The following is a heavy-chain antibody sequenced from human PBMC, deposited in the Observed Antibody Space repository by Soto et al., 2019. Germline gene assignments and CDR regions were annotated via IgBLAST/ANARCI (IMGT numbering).Heavy chain of an antibody. CDR3: ARGPSADKVDY. J-gene: IGHJ4*02. Sequence: QVQLQESGPGLVKPSQTLSLTCTVSGGSINRGGYFWSWIRQTPGKGLEWIGHIYHSGTTYTNPSLNSRATISGDTSPNQFSLNLKSVTAADTAVYYCARGPSADKVDYWGQGTLVTVSS. CDR1: GGSINRGGYF. CDR2: IYHSGTT. D-gene: IGHD3-3*01. V-gene: IGHV4-30-4*01.